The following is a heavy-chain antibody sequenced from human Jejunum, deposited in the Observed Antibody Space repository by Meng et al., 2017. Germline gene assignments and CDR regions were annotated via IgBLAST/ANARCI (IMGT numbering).Heavy chain of an antibody. CDR1: GFTVSRNY. J-gene: IGHJ6*02. CDR3: ARGATRKYFYYYDLDV. V-gene: IGHV3-53*05. D-gene: IGHD1-1*01. CDR2: IYSGSTT. Sequence: GESLKISCAASGFTVSRNYMGWVRQAPEKGLEWVSVIYSGSTTSYADSVKGRFTISRDNSQNTLYLHMNSLTPEDTAVYYCARGATRKYFYYYDLDVWGQGTTVTVSS.